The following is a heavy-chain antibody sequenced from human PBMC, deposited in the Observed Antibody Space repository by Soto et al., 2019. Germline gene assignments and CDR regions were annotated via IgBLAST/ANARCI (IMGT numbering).Heavy chain of an antibody. Sequence: SETLSLTCTVSGGSVSSGSYYWSWIRQPPGKGLEWIGYMYYSGSTNYNPSLKSRVTISLDTSKNQFSLKLSSVTAADTAAYFSGRKRDFWSGNDALDIWGQGTMVTVSS. CDR3: GRKRDFWSGNDALDI. CDR1: GGSVSSGSYY. D-gene: IGHD3-3*01. V-gene: IGHV4-61*01. J-gene: IGHJ3*02. CDR2: MYYSGST.